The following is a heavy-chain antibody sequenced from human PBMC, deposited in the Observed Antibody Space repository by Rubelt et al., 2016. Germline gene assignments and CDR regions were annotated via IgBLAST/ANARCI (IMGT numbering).Heavy chain of an antibody. V-gene: IGHV7-4-1*02. CDR3: ARGMRWFGENY. Sequence: QVQLVQSGAEVKKPGASVKVSCKASGYTFTSYGISWVRQAPGQGLEWMGWINTNTGNPTYAQGFTGRFVFSLDTSVSTADLQISSLKAEDTAVYYCARGMRWFGENYWGQGTLVTVSS. CDR2: INTNTGNP. D-gene: IGHD3-10*01. CDR1: GYTFTSYG. J-gene: IGHJ4*02.